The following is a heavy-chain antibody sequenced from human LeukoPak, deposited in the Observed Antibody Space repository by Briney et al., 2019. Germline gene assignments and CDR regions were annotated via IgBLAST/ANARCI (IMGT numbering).Heavy chain of an antibody. CDR2: IYYSGST. V-gene: IGHV4-39*01. D-gene: IGHD3-10*01. Sequence: SETLSLTCTVSGGSISSSSYYWGWIRQPPGKGLEWIGSIYYSGSTYYNPSLKSRVTISVDTSKNQFSLQLNSVTPEDTAVYYCARAPITMVRGVSLYYFDYWGQGTLVTVSS. CDR3: ARAPITMVRGVSLYYFDY. CDR1: GGSISSSSYY. J-gene: IGHJ4*02.